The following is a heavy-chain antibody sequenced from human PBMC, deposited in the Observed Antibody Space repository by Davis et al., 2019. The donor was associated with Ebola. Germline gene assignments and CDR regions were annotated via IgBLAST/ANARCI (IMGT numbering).Heavy chain of an antibody. CDR1: GFTFSIYA. CDR2: TSGGGGIT. J-gene: IGHJ4*02. CDR3: AKSGGSYETNGYFDC. Sequence: GSLRLSCAASGFTFSIYAMTWVRQAPGKGLEWVSSTSGGGGITYYADSVKGRFTISRDKSKNTLYLQMNGLRAKDTATYYCAKSGGSYETNGYFDCWGQGTLVTVSS. D-gene: IGHD3-22*01. V-gene: IGHV3-23*01.